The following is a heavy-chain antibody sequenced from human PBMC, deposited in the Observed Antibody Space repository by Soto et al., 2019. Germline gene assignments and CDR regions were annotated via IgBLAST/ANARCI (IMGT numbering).Heavy chain of an antibody. Sequence: SETLSLTCTVYGGSFSGHSWTWIRQSPGKGLEWIGDINHSGRVNYSPSLKSRVTISLDTSKNQFSLTLSAVTAADTAMYYCSTRAYDTNGYYRFDSWGQGTLVTVSS. CDR1: GGSFSGHS. CDR3: STRAYDTNGYYRFDS. D-gene: IGHD3-22*01. CDR2: INHSGRV. J-gene: IGHJ5*01. V-gene: IGHV4-34*01.